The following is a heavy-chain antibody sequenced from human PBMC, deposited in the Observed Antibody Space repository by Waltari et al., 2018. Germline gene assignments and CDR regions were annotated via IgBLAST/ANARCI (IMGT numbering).Heavy chain of an antibody. J-gene: IGHJ4*02. CDR1: GFTFSSYR. V-gene: IGHV3-21*01. CDR2: ISSSSSSI. CDR3: ARRFGVADY. D-gene: IGHD3-3*01. Sequence: EVQLVESGGGLVTPGGSLRLSCAASGFTFSSYRMNWVRQAPGKGLEWVSSISSSSSSIYYADSVKGRFTISRDNAKNSLYLQMNSLRAEDTAVYYCARRFGVADYWGQGTLVTVSS.